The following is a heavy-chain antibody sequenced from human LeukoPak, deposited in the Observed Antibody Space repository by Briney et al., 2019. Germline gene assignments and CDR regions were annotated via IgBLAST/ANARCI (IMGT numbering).Heavy chain of an antibody. CDR2: IYYSGST. V-gene: IGHV4-59*01. Sequence: SETLSLTCTVSGGSISNYYWSWIRQPPGKGLEWIGYIYYSGSTKYNPSLKSRVTISVDTSKNQFSLKLSSVTAADTAVYYCARSGFPQRWGQGTLVTVSS. CDR1: GGSISNYY. CDR3: ARSGFPQR. D-gene: IGHD7-27*01. J-gene: IGHJ4*02.